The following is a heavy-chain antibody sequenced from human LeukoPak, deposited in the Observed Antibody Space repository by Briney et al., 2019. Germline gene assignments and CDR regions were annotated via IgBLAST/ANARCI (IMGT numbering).Heavy chain of an antibody. V-gene: IGHV3-23*01. CDR3: ARDHPRGHYDSSGSDAFDI. CDR2: ISGRAGST. J-gene: IGHJ3*02. CDR1: GFTFSSYA. D-gene: IGHD3-22*01. Sequence: PGGSLRLSCAASGFTFSSYAMNWVRQAPGKGLEWVSAISGRAGSTSYADSVKGRFTISRDNSKNTLYLQMNSLRAEDTAVYYCARDHPRGHYDSSGSDAFDIWGQGTMVTVSS.